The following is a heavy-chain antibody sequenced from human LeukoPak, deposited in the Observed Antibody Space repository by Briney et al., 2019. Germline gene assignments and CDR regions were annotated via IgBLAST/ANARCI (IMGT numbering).Heavy chain of an antibody. CDR1: GGSISSGGYS. V-gene: IGHV4-30-2*01. CDR3: ARLPGDAFDI. CDR2: IYHSGST. J-gene: IGHJ3*02. Sequence: PSETLSLTCAVSGGSISSGGYSWSWIRQPPGKGLEWIGYIYHSGSTYYNPSLKSRVTISVDRSKNQFSLKPSSVTAADTAVYYCARLPGDAFDIWGQGTMVTVSS.